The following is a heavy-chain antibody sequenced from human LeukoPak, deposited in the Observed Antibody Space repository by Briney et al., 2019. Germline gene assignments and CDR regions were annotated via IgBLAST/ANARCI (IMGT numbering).Heavy chain of an antibody. CDR1: GFTFSSYA. CDR2: MSSGSRYI. CDR3: TRDRPTGASRVFVVQ. J-gene: IGHJ4*02. D-gene: IGHD3-3*01. V-gene: IGHV3-21*01. Sequence: GGSLRLSCAASGFTFSSYAMTWVRQAPGKGLEWVSSMSSGSRYIYYADSVGGRFTISRDNAKNSLYLLMNSLRAEDTAVYYCTRDRPTGASRVFVVQWGQGTPGTVSS.